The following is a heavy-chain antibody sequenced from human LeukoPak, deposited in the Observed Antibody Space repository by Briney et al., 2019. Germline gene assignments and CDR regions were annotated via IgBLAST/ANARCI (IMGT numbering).Heavy chain of an antibody. CDR1: GFTSSSYS. D-gene: IGHD6-13*01. CDR2: ISSSSSYI. CDR3: ARDYSSSWYYFDY. Sequence: GGSLRLSCAASGFTSSSYSMNWVRQAPGKGLEWVSSISSSSSYIYYADSVKGRFTISRDNAKNSLYLQMNSLRAEDTAVYYCARDYSSSWYYFDYWGQGTLVTVSS. J-gene: IGHJ4*02. V-gene: IGHV3-21*01.